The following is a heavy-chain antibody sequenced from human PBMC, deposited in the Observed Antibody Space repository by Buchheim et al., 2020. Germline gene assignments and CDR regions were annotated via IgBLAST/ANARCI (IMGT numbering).Heavy chain of an antibody. D-gene: IGHD2-21*01. Sequence: QVQLQESGPGLVKPSETLSLTCTVSGDSISSYYWSWIRQPPGKGLEWIGYIYYSGSTNYNSSLKSRVTISIDMSKNQFSLKLSSVTAADTAVYYCARLRTDTIVDPFLDYWGQGTL. V-gene: IGHV4-59*08. CDR3: ARLRTDTIVDPFLDY. J-gene: IGHJ4*02. CDR2: IYYSGST. CDR1: GDSISSYY.